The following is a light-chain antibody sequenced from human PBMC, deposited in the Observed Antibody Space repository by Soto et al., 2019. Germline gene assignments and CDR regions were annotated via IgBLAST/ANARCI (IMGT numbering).Light chain of an antibody. J-gene: IGLJ1*01. CDR1: SSNIGSNT. V-gene: IGLV1-40*01. CDR2: GNS. CDR3: QSYDSSLSGYV. Sequence: SVLTQPPSASGTPGQRVTISCSGSSSNIGSNTVNWYQQLPGTAPKLLIYGNSNRPSGVPDRFSGSKSGTSASLAITGLQAEDEADYYCQSYDSSLSGYVFGTGTKVTVL.